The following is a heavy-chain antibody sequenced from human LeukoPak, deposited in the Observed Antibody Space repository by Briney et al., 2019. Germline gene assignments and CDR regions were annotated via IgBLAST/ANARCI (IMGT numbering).Heavy chain of an antibody. V-gene: IGHV4-59*01. CDR3: ARSMVRGVFPF. CDR1: GGSISSYY. CDR2: IYYSGST. D-gene: IGHD3-10*01. Sequence: SETLSLTCTVSGGSISSYYWSWIRQPPGKGLEWIGYIYYSGSTNYNPSLKSRVTISVDTSKNQFSLKLSSVTAADTAVYYCARSMVRGVFPFWGQGTLVTVSS. J-gene: IGHJ4*02.